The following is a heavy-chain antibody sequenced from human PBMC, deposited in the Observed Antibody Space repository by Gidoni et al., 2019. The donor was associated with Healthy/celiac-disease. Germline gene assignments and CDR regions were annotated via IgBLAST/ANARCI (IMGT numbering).Heavy chain of an antibody. Sequence: QLQLQESGPGLVKPSETLSLTCTVPGGSISSSSYYWGWIRQPPGKGLEWIGSIYYSGSTYYNPSLKSRVTISVDTSKNQFSLKLSSVTAADTAVYYCASPSYSSGPSGDYWGQGTLVTVSS. J-gene: IGHJ4*02. CDR3: ASPSYSSGPSGDY. V-gene: IGHV4-39*01. CDR1: GGSISSSSYY. D-gene: IGHD6-19*01. CDR2: IYYSGST.